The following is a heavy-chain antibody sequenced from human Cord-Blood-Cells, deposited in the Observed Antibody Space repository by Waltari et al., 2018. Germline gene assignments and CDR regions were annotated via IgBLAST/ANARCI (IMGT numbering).Heavy chain of an antibody. V-gene: IGHV3-74*01. Sequence: EVQLVESGGGLVQPGGSLRLSWAAAGFSFSCYGMHWVRQAPGKGLVWVSRINSDGSSTSYADSVKGRFTISRDNAKNTLYLQMNSLRAEDTAVYYCARVTEGAFDIWGQGTMVTVSS. CDR1: GFSFSCYG. CDR2: INSDGSST. D-gene: IGHD1-20*01. J-gene: IGHJ3*02. CDR3: ARVTEGAFDI.